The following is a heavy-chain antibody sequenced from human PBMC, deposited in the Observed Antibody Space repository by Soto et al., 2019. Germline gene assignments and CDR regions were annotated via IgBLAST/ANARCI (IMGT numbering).Heavy chain of an antibody. CDR1: GGTFSTYS. CDR2: IIPIYDSP. D-gene: IGHD2-21*02. J-gene: IGHJ4*02. V-gene: IGHV1-69*06. Sequence: VQLVQSGAEVRQPGSSVRVSCKASGGTFSTYSVTWVRQAPGQGLEWMGGIIPIYDSPYYAQKFLGRVSLTADTSTNTAYMVVSRLTSEDTAVYFCAGASASVTQVTLRDWGQGPLVLVSS. CDR3: AGASASVTQVTLRD.